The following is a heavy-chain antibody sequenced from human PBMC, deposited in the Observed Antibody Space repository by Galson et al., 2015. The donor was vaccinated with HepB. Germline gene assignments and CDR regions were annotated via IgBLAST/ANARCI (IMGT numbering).Heavy chain of an antibody. CDR3: AKDTHGSGSYYLLDY. CDR2: ITWDGGNT. CDR1: GFTFHDYT. V-gene: IGHV3-43*01. D-gene: IGHD3-10*01. Sequence: SLRLSCAASGFTFHDYTMHWVRQAPGKGLEWVSLITWDGGNTYYADSVKGRFTISRDTSKNSLYLQMNSLRIEDTALYYCAKDTHGSGSYYLLDYWGQGTLVTVSS. J-gene: IGHJ4*02.